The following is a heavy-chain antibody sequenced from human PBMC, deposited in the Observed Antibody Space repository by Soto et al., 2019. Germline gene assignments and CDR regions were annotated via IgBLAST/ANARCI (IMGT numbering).Heavy chain of an antibody. V-gene: IGHV3-48*03. Sequence: PVGSLRLSCAASGFTFSSSVMNWVRQAPGKGLEWVSYISSSGSTIYYADSVKGRFTISRDNAKKSLYLQMNSLRAEDTAVYYCARESTTIFGVVISGYYFDYWGQGTLVTVSS. CDR3: ARESTTIFGVVISGYYFDY. CDR1: GFTFSSSV. J-gene: IGHJ4*02. CDR2: ISSSGSTI. D-gene: IGHD3-3*01.